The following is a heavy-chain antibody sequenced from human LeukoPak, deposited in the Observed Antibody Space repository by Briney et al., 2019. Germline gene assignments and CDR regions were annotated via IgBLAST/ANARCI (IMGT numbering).Heavy chain of an antibody. J-gene: IGHJ4*02. CDR2: IKSKSDGETT. V-gene: IGHV3-15*01. CDR1: GFTFSSYA. D-gene: IGHD3-9*01. CDR3: STDVYCDSDDY. Sequence: GGSLRLSCAASGFTFSSYAMSWVRQAPGKGLEWVGRIKSKSDGETTDYAAPVKGRFTISRDDSKNTLYLQVNSLQTEDTAVYYCSTDVYCDSDDYWGQGTLVTVSS.